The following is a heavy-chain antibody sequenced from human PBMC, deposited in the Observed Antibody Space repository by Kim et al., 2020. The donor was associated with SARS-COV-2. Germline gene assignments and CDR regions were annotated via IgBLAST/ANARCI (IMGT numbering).Heavy chain of an antibody. CDR2: INHSGST. CDR3: ARGSKNYYYYYMDV. D-gene: IGHD4-4*01. CDR1: GGSFSGYY. V-gene: IGHV4-34*01. J-gene: IGHJ6*03. Sequence: SETLSLTCAVYGGSFSGYYWSWIRQPPGKGLEWIGEINHSGSTNYNPSLKSRVTISVDTSKNQFSLKLSSVTAADTAVYYCARGSKNYYYYYMDVWGKGT.